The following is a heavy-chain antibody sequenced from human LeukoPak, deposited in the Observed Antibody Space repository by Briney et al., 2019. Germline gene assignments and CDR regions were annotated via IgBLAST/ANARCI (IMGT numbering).Heavy chain of an antibody. CDR3: ARWGFGVFDY. V-gene: IGHV4-38-2*02. CDR2: IYHSGST. J-gene: IGHJ4*02. D-gene: IGHD3-3*01. Sequence: SETLSLTCTVSGDSISSSYYWGWIRQPPGQGLEWIGSIYHSGSTYYNPSLKSRVTISVDRSKNQFSLKLSSVTAADTAVYYCARWGFGVFDYWGQGTLVTVSS. CDR1: GDSISSSYY.